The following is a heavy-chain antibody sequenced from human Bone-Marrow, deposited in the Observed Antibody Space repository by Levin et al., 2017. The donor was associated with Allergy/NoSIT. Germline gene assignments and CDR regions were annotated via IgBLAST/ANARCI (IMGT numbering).Heavy chain of an antibody. CDR1: GFTFLNYA. Sequence: GGSLRLSCAASGFTFLNYAMTWVRQAPGKGLEWVSSISANGGSTYSAKSVKGRFTISRDNSKNTVYLQMNSLRAEDTAVYYCAKDLVMYNSGVYFDYWGQGTLVTVSS. V-gene: IGHV3-23*01. CDR2: ISANGGST. CDR3: AKDLVMYNSGVYFDY. D-gene: IGHD6-19*01. J-gene: IGHJ4*02.